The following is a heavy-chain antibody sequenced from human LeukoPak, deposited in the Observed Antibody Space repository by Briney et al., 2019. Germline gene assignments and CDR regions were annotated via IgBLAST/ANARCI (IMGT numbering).Heavy chain of an antibody. CDR3: ARHPSSAWHADY. J-gene: IGHJ4*01. Sequence: SETLSLTCTVSVGPISSSNYCWGWIRQPPGKGLEWIGSISYSGTTYYNPSLKSRVTISVDTSNNQFSLRLTSVTAADTAVYFCARHPSSAWHADYWGHGTLVTVSS. CDR1: VGPISSSNYC. D-gene: IGHD6-25*01. V-gene: IGHV4-39*01. CDR2: ISYSGTT.